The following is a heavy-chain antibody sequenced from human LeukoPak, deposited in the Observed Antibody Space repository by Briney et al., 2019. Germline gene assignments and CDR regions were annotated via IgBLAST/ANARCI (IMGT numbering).Heavy chain of an antibody. CDR1: DYTFTSYG. D-gene: IGHD3-9*01. Sequence: ASVKVSCKVSDYTFTSYGISWVRQAPGQGLEWMGWISAYNGNTNYAQKFQGRVIMTIDTSTSTAYMELRSLKSDDTAVYYCARDGYYDLLTGYYRSSDYWGQGTLVTVSS. V-gene: IGHV1-18*01. CDR2: ISAYNGNT. CDR3: ARDGYYDLLTGYYRSSDY. J-gene: IGHJ4*02.